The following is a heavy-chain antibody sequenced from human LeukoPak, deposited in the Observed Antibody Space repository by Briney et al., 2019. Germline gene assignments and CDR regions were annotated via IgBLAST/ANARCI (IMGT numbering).Heavy chain of an antibody. D-gene: IGHD3-10*01. CDR2: INTNTGNP. J-gene: IGHJ4*02. V-gene: IGHV7-4-1*02. CDR1: GYTFTSYA. Sequence: ASVKVSCKASGYTFTSYAMNWVRQAPGQGLEWMGWINTNTGNPTYAQGFTGRFVFSLDTSVSTAYLQISSLKAEDTAVYYCARGGWFGELWLYYFDYWGQGTLVTVSS. CDR3: ARGGWFGELWLYYFDY.